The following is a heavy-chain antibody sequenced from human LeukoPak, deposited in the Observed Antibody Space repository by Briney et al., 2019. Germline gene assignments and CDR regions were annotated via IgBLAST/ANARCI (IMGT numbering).Heavy chain of an antibody. CDR1: GGSFSGYY. CDR2: INHSGST. CDR3: AGTIQWLGILRAFDP. J-gene: IGHJ5*02. V-gene: IGHV4-34*01. D-gene: IGHD6-19*01. Sequence: SETLSLTCAVYGGSFSGYYWSWIRQPPGKGLEWIGEINHSGSTNYNPSLKSRVTISVDRSENQFSLKLTSVTAADTAVYYCAGTIQWLGILRAFDPWGQGTLVTVSS.